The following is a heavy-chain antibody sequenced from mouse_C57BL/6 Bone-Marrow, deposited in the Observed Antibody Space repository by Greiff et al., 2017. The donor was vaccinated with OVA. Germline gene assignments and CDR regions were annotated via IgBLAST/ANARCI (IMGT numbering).Heavy chain of an antibody. CDR1: GFNIKNTY. D-gene: IGHD2-4*01. V-gene: IGHV14-3*01. CDR3: ARWPCDYDGDAMDY. J-gene: IGHJ4*01. Sequence: EVQLQESVAELVRPGASVKLSCTASGFNIKNTYMHWVKHRPEQGLEWIGRIDPANGNTKYAPKFQGKATITADPASNTAYLQLSSLTSEDTAIYYCARWPCDYDGDAMDYWGQGTSVTVSS. CDR2: IDPANGNT.